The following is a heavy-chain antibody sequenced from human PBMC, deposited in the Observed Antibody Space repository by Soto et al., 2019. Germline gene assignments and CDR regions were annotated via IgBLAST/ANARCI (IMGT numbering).Heavy chain of an antibody. CDR1: GFTFSNYA. J-gene: IGHJ4*02. D-gene: IGHD6-13*01. Sequence: EVQLLESGGGLVQPGGPLRLSCAASGFTFSNYAVTWVRQAPGKGLEWGSTISGSGGSTYYADSVKGRFTISRDNSKNTLYLQMNSLRAEDTAVYYCAKDQGSSWYEIDYWGQGTLVTVSS. CDR3: AKDQGSSWYEIDY. V-gene: IGHV3-23*01. CDR2: ISGSGGST.